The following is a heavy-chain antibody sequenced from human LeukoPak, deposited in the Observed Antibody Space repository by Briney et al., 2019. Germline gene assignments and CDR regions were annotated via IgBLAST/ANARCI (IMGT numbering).Heavy chain of an antibody. V-gene: IGHV4-39*07. J-gene: IGHJ4*02. D-gene: IGHD3-10*01. CDR3: ARAAGAGSGSYDY. CDR1: GGSISSSSYY. Sequence: SETLSLTCTVSGGSISSSSYYWGWVRQPPGKGLEWIGSIYYSGSTYYNPSLKSRVTISVDTSKNRFSLRLSSVTAADTAVYYCARAAGAGSGSYDYWGQGTLVTVSS. CDR2: IYYSGST.